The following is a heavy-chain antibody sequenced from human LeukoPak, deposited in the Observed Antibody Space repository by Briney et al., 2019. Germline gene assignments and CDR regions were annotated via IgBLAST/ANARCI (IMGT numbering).Heavy chain of an antibody. J-gene: IGHJ6*03. CDR1: GFTFSSYA. CDR3: ARDPLLHVTTDYFYYYMDV. D-gene: IGHD3-22*01. Sequence: PGGSLRLSCAASGFTFSSYAMSWVRQAPGKGLEWVSVISGSGGNTYYGDSVKGRFTISRDDSKNTLYLQMGSLRAEDMAVYYCARDPLLHVTTDYFYYYMDVWGKGTTVTVSS. CDR2: ISGSGGNT. V-gene: IGHV3-23*01.